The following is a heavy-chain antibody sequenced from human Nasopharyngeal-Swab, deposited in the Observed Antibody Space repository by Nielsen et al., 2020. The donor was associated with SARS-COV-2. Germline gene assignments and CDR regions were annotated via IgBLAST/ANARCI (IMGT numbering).Heavy chain of an antibody. V-gene: IGHV6-1*01. CDR2: TYYRSKWYN. Sequence: SQTLSLTGAISGDSVSSNSAAWNWIRQSPSRGLEWLGRTYYRSKWYNDYAVSVKSRITINPDTSKNQFSLQLNSVTPEDTAVYYCARGVEQQSQPEYYYYYGMDVWGQGTTVTVSS. CDR1: GDSVSSNSAA. D-gene: IGHD6-13*01. CDR3: ARGVEQQSQPEYYYYYGMDV. J-gene: IGHJ6*02.